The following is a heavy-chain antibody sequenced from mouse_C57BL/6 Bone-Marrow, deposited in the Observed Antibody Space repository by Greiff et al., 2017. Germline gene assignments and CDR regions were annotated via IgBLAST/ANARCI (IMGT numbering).Heavy chain of an antibody. J-gene: IGHJ3*01. D-gene: IGHD2-2*01. Sequence: VKLQESGAELVRPGTSVKVSCKASGYAFTNYLIEWVKQRPGQGLEWIGVINPGSGGTNYNEKFKGKATLTADKSSSTAYMQLSSLTSEDSAVYFCARAAGGYFAYWGQGTLVTVSA. V-gene: IGHV1-54*01. CDR3: ARAAGGYFAY. CDR2: INPGSGGT. CDR1: GYAFTNYL.